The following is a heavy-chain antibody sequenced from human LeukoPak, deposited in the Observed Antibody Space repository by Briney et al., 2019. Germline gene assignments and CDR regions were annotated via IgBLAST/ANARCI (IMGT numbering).Heavy chain of an antibody. Sequence: SQTLSLTCTVSSGSLSSGDYYWSWIRQPPGKGLEWIGYIYYSGSTYYNPSLKSRVTISVDTSKNQFSLKLSSVTAADTAVYYCAREIKYYYDSSGRNWFDPWGQGTLVTVSS. J-gene: IGHJ5*02. CDR1: SGSLSSGDYY. V-gene: IGHV4-30-4*01. CDR2: IYYSGST. D-gene: IGHD3-22*01. CDR3: AREIKYYYDSSGRNWFDP.